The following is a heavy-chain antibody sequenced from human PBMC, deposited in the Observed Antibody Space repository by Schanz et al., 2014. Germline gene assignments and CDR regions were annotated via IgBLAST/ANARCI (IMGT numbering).Heavy chain of an antibody. J-gene: IGHJ3*01. D-gene: IGHD4-17*01. CDR2: IKSKTDGGTT. CDR1: GFTFSDAW. CDR3: STDLTAVDYDAIGL. V-gene: IGHV3-15*01. Sequence: EVQLEESGGGLVQPGGSLRLSCAASGFTFSDAWMTWVRQAPGKGLEWVGRIKSKTDGGTTDYAAPVKGRFTISRDDSKNTLFLQINSLKTEDTAVYYCSTDLTAVDYDAIGLWGRGTMVTVSS.